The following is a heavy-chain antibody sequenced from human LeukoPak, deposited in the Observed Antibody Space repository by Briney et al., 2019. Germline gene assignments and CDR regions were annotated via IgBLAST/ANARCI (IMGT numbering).Heavy chain of an antibody. CDR2: FDPEDGET. CDR3: ATDPYYYDSRGDY. D-gene: IGHD3-22*01. CDR1: GYTLTELS. J-gene: IGHJ4*02. Sequence: ASVKVSCKVSGYTLTELSMHWVRQAPGKGLEWMGGFDPEDGETIYAQKFQGRVTMTEDTSTDTAYMELSNLRSEDTAVYYCATDPYYYDSRGDYWGQGTLVTVSS. V-gene: IGHV1-24*01.